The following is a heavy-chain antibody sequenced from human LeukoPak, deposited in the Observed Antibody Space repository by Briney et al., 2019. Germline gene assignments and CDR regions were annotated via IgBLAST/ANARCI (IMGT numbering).Heavy chain of an antibody. V-gene: IGHV4-38-2*02. Sequence: SETLSLTCTVSGYSIASGYLWGWIRQTPEKGLKGIATIYHSGRSYYNLSLKSRVTISMDTSRNQFSLKVTSVTAGDTALDFCPRGGPWERSHRDYFDYWGQGTLVTVSS. CDR2: IYHSGRS. CDR1: GYSIASGYL. D-gene: IGHD1-26*01. CDR3: PRGGPWERSHRDYFDY. J-gene: IGHJ4*02.